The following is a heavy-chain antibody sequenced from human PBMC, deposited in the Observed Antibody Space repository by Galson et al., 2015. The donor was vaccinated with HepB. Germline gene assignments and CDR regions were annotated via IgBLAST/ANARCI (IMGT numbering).Heavy chain of an antibody. CDR3: ARAVGVPAAMREFDY. CDR1: GGTFSSYT. CDR2: IIPILGIA. D-gene: IGHD2-2*01. J-gene: IGHJ4*02. Sequence: SVKVSCKASGGTFSSYTISWVRQAPGQGLEWMGRIIPILGIANYAQKFQGRVTITADKSTSTAYMELSSLRSEDTAVYYCARAVGVPAAMREFDYWGQGTLVTVSS. V-gene: IGHV1-69*02.